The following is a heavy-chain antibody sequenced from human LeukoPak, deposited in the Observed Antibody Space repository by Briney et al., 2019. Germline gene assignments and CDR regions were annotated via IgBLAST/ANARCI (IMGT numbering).Heavy chain of an antibody. CDR3: ARGSSGKFDY. J-gene: IGHJ4*02. Sequence: SETLSLTCTVSGGSISSSSYYWGWIRQPPGKGLEWIGSIYYSGSTYYNPSLKSRVTISVDTSKNQFSLKLSSVTAADTALYYCARGSSGKFDYWGQGTLVTVSS. V-gene: IGHV4-39*01. D-gene: IGHD6-19*01. CDR2: IYYSGST. CDR1: GGSISSSSYY.